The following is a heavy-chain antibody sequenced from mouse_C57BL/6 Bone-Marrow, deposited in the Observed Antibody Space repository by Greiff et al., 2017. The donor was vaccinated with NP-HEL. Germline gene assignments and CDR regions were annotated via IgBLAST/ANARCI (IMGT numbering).Heavy chain of an antibody. J-gene: IGHJ2*01. D-gene: IGHD1-1*01. CDR1: GYTFTSYG. CDR3: ARSTTVVAPYYFDY. V-gene: IGHV1-81*01. CDR2: IYPRSGNT. Sequence: VKLMESGAELARPGASVKLSCKASGYTFTSYGISWVKQRTGQGLEWIGEIYPRSGNTYYNEKFKGKATLTADKSSSTAYMELRSLTSEDSAVYFCARSTTVVAPYYFDYWGQGTTLTVSS.